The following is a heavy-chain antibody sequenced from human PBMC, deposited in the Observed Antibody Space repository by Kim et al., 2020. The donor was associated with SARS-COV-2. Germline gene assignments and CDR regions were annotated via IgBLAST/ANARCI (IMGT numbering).Heavy chain of an antibody. Sequence: SETLSLTCTVSGGSVSSGSYYWSWIRQPPGKGLEWIGYIYYSGSTNYNPSLKSRVTISVDTSKNQFSLKLSSVTAADTAVYYCAIYIDGYNEFDYWGQGTLVTVSS. CDR3: AIYIDGYNEFDY. D-gene: IGHD5-12*01. J-gene: IGHJ4*02. CDR1: GGSVSSGSYY. V-gene: IGHV4-61*01. CDR2: IYYSGST.